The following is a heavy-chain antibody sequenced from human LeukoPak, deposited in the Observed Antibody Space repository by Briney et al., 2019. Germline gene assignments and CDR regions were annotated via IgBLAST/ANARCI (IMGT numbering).Heavy chain of an antibody. Sequence: SETLSLTCTVSGGSVSSGSYYWSWIRQPPGKGLEWIGYIYYSGSTNYNPSLKSRVTISVDTSKNQFSLKLSSVTAADTAVYYCADGSYFDYWGQGTLVTVSS. CDR1: GGSVSSGSYY. D-gene: IGHD1-14*01. CDR3: ADGSYFDY. V-gene: IGHV4-61*01. J-gene: IGHJ4*02. CDR2: IYYSGST.